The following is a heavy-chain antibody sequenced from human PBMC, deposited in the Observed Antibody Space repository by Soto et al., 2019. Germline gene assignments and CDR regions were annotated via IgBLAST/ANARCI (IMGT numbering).Heavy chain of an antibody. D-gene: IGHD3-10*01. J-gene: IGHJ4*02. CDR1: GGSISSGGYY. CDR3: ARNYYGSGSYYEIDY. CDR2: IYYSGST. V-gene: IGHV4-31*03. Sequence: PSETLSLTCTVSGGSISSGGYYWSWIRQHPGKGLEWIGYIYYSGSTYYNPSLKSRVTISVDTSKNQFSLKLSSVTAADTAVYYCARNYYGSGSYYEIDYWGQGTLVTVSS.